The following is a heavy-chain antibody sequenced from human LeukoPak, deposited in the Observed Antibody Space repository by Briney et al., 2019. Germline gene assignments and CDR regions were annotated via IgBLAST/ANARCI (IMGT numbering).Heavy chain of an antibody. D-gene: IGHD5-18*01. CDR3: ASGGYYHGY. CDR1: GFTFSNYW. Sequence: GGSLRLSCAVSGFTFSNYWMSWVRQAPGKGLEWVAKIMQDGGENYYVDSVKGRFTISRDNAKNSLFLQMNSLRAEDTAVYYCASGGYYHGYWGQGTLVTVSS. CDR2: IMQDGGEN. J-gene: IGHJ4*02. V-gene: IGHV3-7*02.